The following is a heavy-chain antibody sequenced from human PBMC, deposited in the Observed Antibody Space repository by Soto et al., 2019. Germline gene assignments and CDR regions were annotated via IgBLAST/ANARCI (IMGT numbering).Heavy chain of an antibody. CDR3: ARVEYDILTGYHHLDY. J-gene: IGHJ4*02. CDR1: GFIFSSYA. Sequence: GGSLRLSCAASGFIFSSYAMHWVRQAPGKGLEWVAVISYDGSNKYYADSVKGRFTISRDNSKNTLYLQMNSLRAEDTAVYYCARVEYDILTGYHHLDYWGQGTLVTVSS. D-gene: IGHD3-9*01. CDR2: ISYDGSNK. V-gene: IGHV3-30-3*01.